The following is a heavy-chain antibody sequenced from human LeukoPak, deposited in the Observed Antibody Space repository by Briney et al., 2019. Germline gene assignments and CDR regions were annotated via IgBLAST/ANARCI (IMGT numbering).Heavy chain of an antibody. Sequence: SETLSLTCAFCGESFTIFYWAWIRQPPGKGLEWMGDISHRGTTNYNPSLKSRVSMSLDTSKNQFSLSLRSVSAADTAVYFCASGQRRRTVTTRYYYYMDIWDKGNTVIVSS. J-gene: IGHJ6*03. CDR1: GESFTIFY. D-gene: IGHD4-11*01. CDR2: ISHRGTT. CDR3: ASGQRRRTVTTRYYYYMDI. V-gene: IGHV4-34*01.